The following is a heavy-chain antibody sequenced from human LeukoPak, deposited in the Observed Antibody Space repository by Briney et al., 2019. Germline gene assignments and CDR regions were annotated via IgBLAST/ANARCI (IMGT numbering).Heavy chain of an antibody. CDR1: GSTFSSYA. J-gene: IGHJ3*02. V-gene: IGHV3-23*01. CDR3: AKDGQYYYDSTAFDI. D-gene: IGHD3-22*01. Sequence: PGGSLRLSCAASGSTFSSYAMSWVRQAPGKGLEWVSAISGSGGSTYYADSVKGRFTISRDNSKNTLYLQMNSLRAEDTAVYYCAKDGQYYYDSTAFDIWGQGTMVTVSS. CDR2: ISGSGGST.